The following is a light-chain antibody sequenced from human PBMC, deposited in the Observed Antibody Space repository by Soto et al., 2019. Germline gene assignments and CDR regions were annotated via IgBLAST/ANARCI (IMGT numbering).Light chain of an antibody. J-gene: IGKJ1*01. CDR3: QQYTSWT. V-gene: IGKV1-5*01. Sequence: DIQMTQSPSTLSAYVGDRVTITCRASQTISGNFAWYQQQPGKAPKLLLHDASSLQSGVTSSCSGSGSGTEFTLTSSRMQPDDFATYYCQQYTSWTFGHGTKVDIK. CDR2: DAS. CDR1: QTISGN.